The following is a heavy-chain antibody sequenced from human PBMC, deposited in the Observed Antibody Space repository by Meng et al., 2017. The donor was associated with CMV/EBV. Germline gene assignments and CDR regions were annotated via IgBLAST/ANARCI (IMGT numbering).Heavy chain of an antibody. D-gene: IGHD3-10*01. CDR3: AKDIKKADYYGSGFYGMDV. CDR1: GFTFSSYA. J-gene: IGHJ6*02. CDR2: ISWNSGSI. V-gene: IGHV3-9*01. Sequence: SLKISCAASGFTFSSYAMHWVRQAPGKGLEWVSGISWNSGSIGYADFVKGRFTISRDNAKNSLYLQMNSLRAEDTALYYCAKDIKKADYYGSGFYGMDVWGQGTTVTVSS.